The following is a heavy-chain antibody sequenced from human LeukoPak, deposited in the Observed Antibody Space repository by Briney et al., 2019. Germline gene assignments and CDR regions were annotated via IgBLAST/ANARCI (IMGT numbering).Heavy chain of an antibody. CDR2: IYYSGST. CDR3: ARDSPLTTVTTFPYWYFDL. CDR1: GGSISSYY. V-gene: IGHV4-59*01. J-gene: IGHJ2*01. D-gene: IGHD4-17*01. Sequence: SETLSLTCTVSGGSISSYYWSWIRQPPGKGLEWIGYIYYSGSTNYNPSLKSRVTISVDTSKNQFSLKLSSVTAAGTAVYYCARDSPLTTVTTFPYWYFDLWGRGTLVTVSS.